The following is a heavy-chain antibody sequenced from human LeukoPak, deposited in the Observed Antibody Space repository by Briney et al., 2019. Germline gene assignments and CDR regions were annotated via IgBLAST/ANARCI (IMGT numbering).Heavy chain of an antibody. V-gene: IGHV6-1*01. J-gene: IGHJ5*02. Sequence: SQTLSLTCAISGDSVSSTSAAWNWIRQSPSRGLEWLGRTYYRSKWYTDYAVSVKSRITVNPDTSKNQVSLHLSSVTPEDTAVYYCARVDDVENGFGPWGQGTLVTVSS. CDR2: TYYRSKWYT. CDR3: ARVDDVENGFGP. CDR1: GDSVSSTSAA.